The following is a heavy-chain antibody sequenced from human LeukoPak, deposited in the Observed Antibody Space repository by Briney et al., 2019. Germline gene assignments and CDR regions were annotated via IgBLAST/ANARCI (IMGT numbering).Heavy chain of an antibody. CDR1: GFTFSSYA. V-gene: IGHV3-23*01. CDR3: AKSPLPYYYDSSGPHFDY. Sequence: SGGSLRLSCAASGFTFSSYAMSWVRQAPGKGLEWVSAISGSGGSTYYADSVKGRSTISRDNSKNTLYLQMNSLRAEDTAVYYCAKSPLPYYYDSSGPHFDYWGQGTLVTVSS. D-gene: IGHD3-22*01. J-gene: IGHJ4*02. CDR2: ISGSGGST.